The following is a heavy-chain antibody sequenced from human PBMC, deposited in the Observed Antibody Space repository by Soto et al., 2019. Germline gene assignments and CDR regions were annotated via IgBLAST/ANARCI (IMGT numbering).Heavy chain of an antibody. CDR2: ISYAGSNT. J-gene: IGHJ3*02. Sequence: QVQLVESGGGVVQPGRSLRLSCAASGFTFSTYALHWVRQAPGKGLEWVAVISYAGSNTYYADSVKGRFTISRDNSKNTLSLQMNSLSAEDTAVYYCARVWIYASAFDIWGQGTMVTVSS. D-gene: IGHD1-7*01. V-gene: IGHV3-30-3*01. CDR3: ARVWIYASAFDI. CDR1: GFTFSTYA.